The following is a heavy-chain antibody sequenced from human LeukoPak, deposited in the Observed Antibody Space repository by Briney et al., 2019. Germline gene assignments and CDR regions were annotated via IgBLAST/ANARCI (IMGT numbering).Heavy chain of an antibody. V-gene: IGHV3-21*01. D-gene: IGHD3-3*01. CDR2: ISSSSSYI. Sequence: GGSLRLSCAASGFTFNDYAMSWVRQAPGQGLEWVSSISSSSSYIYYADSVKGRFTISRDNAKNSLYLQMNSLRAEDTAVYYCARAYGVWSGYIDDIHYYYYMDVWGKGTTVTVSS. J-gene: IGHJ6*03. CDR1: GFTFNDYA. CDR3: ARAYGVWSGYIDDIHYYYYMDV.